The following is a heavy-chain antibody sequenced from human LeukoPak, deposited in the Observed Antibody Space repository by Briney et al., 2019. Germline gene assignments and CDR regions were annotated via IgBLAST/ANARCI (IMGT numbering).Heavy chain of an antibody. V-gene: IGHV3-23*01. CDR1: GFTFSSYA. CDR3: AKEIYGDSTGGRFQH. J-gene: IGHJ1*01. Sequence: GGSLRLSCAASGFTFSSYAMSWVRQAPGKWLEWVSVISGSGGSTYYADSVKGRFTISRDNSKNTLYLQMNSLRAEDTAVYYCAKEIYGDSTGGRFQHWGQGTLVTVSS. D-gene: IGHD4-17*01. CDR2: ISGSGGST.